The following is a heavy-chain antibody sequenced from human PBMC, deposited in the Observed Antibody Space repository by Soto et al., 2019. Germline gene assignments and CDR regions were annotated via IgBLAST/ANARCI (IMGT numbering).Heavy chain of an antibody. CDR2: IHPGGVNI. Sequence: GASVKVSCKGIGYSFTSHYMHWVRQAPGQGLEWKGNIHPGGVNIAYAQKFQGRVTMTKDTSTSTVYMELTSLTSEDTAVYYCARDGAVAGHRLDFDYWGQGTLVTVSS. V-gene: IGHV1-46*01. D-gene: IGHD6-19*01. CDR3: ARDGAVAGHRLDFDY. CDR1: GYSFTSHY. J-gene: IGHJ4*02.